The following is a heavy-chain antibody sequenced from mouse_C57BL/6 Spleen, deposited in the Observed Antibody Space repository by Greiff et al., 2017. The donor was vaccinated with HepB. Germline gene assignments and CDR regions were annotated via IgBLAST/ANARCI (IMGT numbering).Heavy chain of an antibody. CDR2: IYPSDSET. CDR3: ARRRDYSPWFAY. D-gene: IGHD2-12*01. V-gene: IGHV1-61*01. Sequence: QVQLQQPGAELVRPGSSVKLSCKASGYTFTSYWMDWVKQRPGQGLEWIGNIYPSDSETHYNQKFKDKAALTVDKSSSTAYMQLSSLTSEDSAVYYCARRRDYSPWFAYWGQGTLVTVSA. CDR1: GYTFTSYW. J-gene: IGHJ3*01.